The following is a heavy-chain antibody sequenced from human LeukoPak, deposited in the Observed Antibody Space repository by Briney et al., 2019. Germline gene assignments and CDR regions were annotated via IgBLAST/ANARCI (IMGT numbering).Heavy chain of an antibody. D-gene: IGHD1-1*01. Sequence: SQTLSLTCTVSGGSISSGGYYWSWIRQHPGKGLEWIGYIYYSGSTNYNPSLKSRVTISVDTSKNQFSLKLSSVTAADTAVYYCARVAAGTTGPFDYWGQGTLVTVSS. CDR1: GGSISSGGYY. CDR3: ARVAAGTTGPFDY. J-gene: IGHJ4*02. V-gene: IGHV4-31*03. CDR2: IYYSGST.